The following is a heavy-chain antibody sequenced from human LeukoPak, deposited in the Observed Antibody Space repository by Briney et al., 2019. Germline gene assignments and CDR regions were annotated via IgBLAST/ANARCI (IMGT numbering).Heavy chain of an antibody. CDR1: GGSISSYY. Sequence: PSETLSLTCTVSGGSISSYYWSWIRQPAGKGLEWIGRIYTSGSTNYNPSLRSRVTMSVDTSKNQFSLKLSSVTAADTAVYYCAGTTDRAVADDYWGQGTLVTVSS. J-gene: IGHJ4*02. CDR2: IYTSGST. V-gene: IGHV4-4*07. D-gene: IGHD6-19*01. CDR3: AGTTDRAVADDY.